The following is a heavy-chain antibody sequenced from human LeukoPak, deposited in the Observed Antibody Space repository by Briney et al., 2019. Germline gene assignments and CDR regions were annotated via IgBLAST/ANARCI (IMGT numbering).Heavy chain of an antibody. D-gene: IGHD3-22*01. J-gene: IGHJ4*02. CDR1: GGSISSSSYY. CDR3: AGGIQSSGPYSHTS. V-gene: IGHV4-39*07. Sequence: PSETLSLTCTVSGGSISSSSYYWGWIRQPPGKGLEWIGSIYYSGSTYYNPSLKSRVTISVDTSKNQFSLKLSSATAADTAVYYCAGGIQSSGPYSHTSWGQGTLVTVSS. CDR2: IYYSGST.